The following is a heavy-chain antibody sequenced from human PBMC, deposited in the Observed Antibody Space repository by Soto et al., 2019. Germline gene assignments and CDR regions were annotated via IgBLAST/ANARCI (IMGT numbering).Heavy chain of an antibody. D-gene: IGHD1-1*01. CDR2: IGIGGST. J-gene: IGHJ5*01. V-gene: IGHV3-23*01. CDR1: AFTFSNYA. Sequence: QPGGSLRLSCAASAFTFSNYAMSWVRQPPGKGLEWVSAIGIGGSTYYADSVKGRFTISRDNSKDTLYLQVNSLRAEDTAVYYCAKGAGTREYNWFDSWGQGSLVTVSS. CDR3: AKGAGTREYNWFDS.